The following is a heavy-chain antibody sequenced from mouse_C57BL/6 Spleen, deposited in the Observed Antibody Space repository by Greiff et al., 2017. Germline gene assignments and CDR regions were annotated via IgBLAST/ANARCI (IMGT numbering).Heavy chain of an antibody. CDR3: TRWGTTVPSWFAY. CDR2: IDPETGGT. D-gene: IGHD1-1*01. J-gene: IGHJ3*01. Sequence: QVQLQQSGAELVRPGASVTLSCKASGYTFTDYEMHWVKQTPVHGLEWIGAIDPETGGTAYNQKFKGKAILTADKSSSTAYMELRSLTSEDSAVYYCTRWGTTVPSWFAYWGQGTLVTVSA. CDR1: GYTFTDYE. V-gene: IGHV1-15*01.